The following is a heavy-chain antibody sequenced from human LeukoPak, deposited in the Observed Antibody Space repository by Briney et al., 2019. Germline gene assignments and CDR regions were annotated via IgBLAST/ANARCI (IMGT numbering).Heavy chain of an antibody. J-gene: IGHJ4*02. D-gene: IGHD3-3*01. Sequence: PGGSLRLSCAASGFTFSSYSMNWVRQAPGKGLEWVSSISSSSTYIYYADSVEGRFTISRDNAKNSLYLQMNSLRAEDTAVYYCARGGGSGYYTVDYWGQGTLVTVSS. V-gene: IGHV3-21*01. CDR1: GFTFSSYS. CDR2: ISSSSTYI. CDR3: ARGGGSGYYTVDY.